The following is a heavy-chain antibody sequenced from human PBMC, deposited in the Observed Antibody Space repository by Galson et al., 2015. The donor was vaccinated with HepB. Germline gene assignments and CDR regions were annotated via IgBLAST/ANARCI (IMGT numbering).Heavy chain of an antibody. D-gene: IGHD3-3*01. CDR1: GYTFTDYV. CDR2: MNTNTGKP. J-gene: IGHJ6*03. V-gene: IGHV7-4-1*02. Sequence: SVKVSCKASGYTFTDYVVNWVRQAPGQGLEWMGWMNTNTGKPTYAPGFAGRLVFSLDTSVTTAYLPISSLETNDTAMYYCARSPLRFLDWLPYYDYYYMDVWGEGTTVTVSS. CDR3: ARSPLRFLDWLPYYDYYYMDV.